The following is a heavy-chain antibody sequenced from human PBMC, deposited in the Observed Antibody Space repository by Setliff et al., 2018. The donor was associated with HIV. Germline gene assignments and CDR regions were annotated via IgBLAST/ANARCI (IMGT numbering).Heavy chain of an antibody. V-gene: IGHV5-51*01. CDR2: IYPSDSDT. CDR1: GYSFTNYW. CDR3: ARVFSAGWFDS. Sequence: GESLKISCKASGYSFTNYWIDWVRQMPGKGLEWMGTIYPSDSDTKYNPSFQGQVSISADTSITTAYLQWSSLRASDTAMYYCARVFSAGWFDSWGQGTLVTVSS. D-gene: IGHD6-13*01. J-gene: IGHJ5*01.